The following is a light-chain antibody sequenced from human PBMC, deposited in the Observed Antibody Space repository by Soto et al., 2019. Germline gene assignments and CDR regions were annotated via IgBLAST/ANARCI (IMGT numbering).Light chain of an antibody. Sequence: QSALTQPASVSGSPGQSITFSCTGTTSDIGGYNHVSWYQQHPGKAPKLMIYEVSNRPSGVSNRFSGSKSGNTASLTISGLQAEDEADYYCSSYTSSSTQVFGTGTKVTVL. CDR2: EVS. CDR3: SSYTSSSTQV. CDR1: TSDIGGYNH. V-gene: IGLV2-14*01. J-gene: IGLJ1*01.